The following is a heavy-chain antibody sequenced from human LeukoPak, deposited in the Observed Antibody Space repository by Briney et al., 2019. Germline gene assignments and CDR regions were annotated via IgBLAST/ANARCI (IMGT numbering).Heavy chain of an antibody. V-gene: IGHV1-3*01. D-gene: IGHD3-22*01. CDR2: INAGNGNT. CDR3: ARDFRHYYDSSGYIPFDY. Sequence: ASVKVSCKASGYTFTSYAMHWVRQAPGQRLEWMGWINAGNGNTKYSQKFQGRVTITRDTSASTAYMELSSLRSEDTAVYYCARDFRHYYDSSGYIPFDYWGQGTLVTVSS. CDR1: GYTFTSYA. J-gene: IGHJ4*02.